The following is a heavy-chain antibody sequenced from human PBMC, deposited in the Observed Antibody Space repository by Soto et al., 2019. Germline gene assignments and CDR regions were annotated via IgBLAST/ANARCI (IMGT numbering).Heavy chain of an antibody. V-gene: IGHV3-74*01. Sequence: EVQLVESGGGLVQPGGSLRLSCAASGFDFSNSWIHWVHRGPGKGLVWVSHINSDGSGTTYADSVKGRFTISRDNAKNTVYLQMNSLRAEDTAVYYCAKDTAYAMDVWGQGTTVTVSS. D-gene: IGHD2-15*01. CDR2: INSDGSGT. CDR3: AKDTAYAMDV. CDR1: GFDFSNSW. J-gene: IGHJ6*02.